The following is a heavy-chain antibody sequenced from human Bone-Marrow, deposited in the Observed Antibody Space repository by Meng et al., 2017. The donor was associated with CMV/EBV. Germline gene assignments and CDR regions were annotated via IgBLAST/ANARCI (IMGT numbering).Heavy chain of an antibody. CDR1: GFTFSSYS. V-gene: IGHV3-21*01. CDR2: ISSSSSYI. D-gene: IGHD2-21*01. J-gene: IGHJ6*02. Sequence: GESLKISCAASGFTFSSYSMNWVRQAPGKGLEWVSSISSSSSYIYYADSVKGRFTVSRDNAQNSLYLQMNSLRAEDTAVYYCARDVSPRSSAYFAIYYFYALDVWGQGNTVNVSS. CDR3: ARDVSPRSSAYFAIYYFYALDV.